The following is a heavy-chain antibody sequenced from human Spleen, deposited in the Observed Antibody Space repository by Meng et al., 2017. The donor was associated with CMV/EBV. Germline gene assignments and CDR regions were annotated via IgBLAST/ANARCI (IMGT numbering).Heavy chain of an antibody. CDR1: GGSISSGDYY. CDR3: ARVKSREWGGWFDP. Sequence: YGGSISSGDYYWGWIRQPPGKGLECIGHINYSGSTYYNPSLKSRVTMSLDTSQNQFSLKLNSVTAADTAVYYCARVKSREWGGWFDPWGQGTLVTVSS. D-gene: IGHD2-15*01. J-gene: IGHJ5*02. CDR2: INYSGST. V-gene: IGHV4-30-4*08.